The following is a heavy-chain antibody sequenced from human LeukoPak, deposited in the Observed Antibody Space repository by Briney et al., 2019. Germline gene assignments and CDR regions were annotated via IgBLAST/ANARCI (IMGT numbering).Heavy chain of an antibody. CDR3: AREGGPYRPLDY. V-gene: IGHV4-4*02. J-gene: IGHJ4*02. CDR2: VHLSGRT. CDR1: GGSISSTNW. Sequence: PSETLSLTCGVSGGSISSTNWWTWVRQPPGEGLEWIGEVHLSGRTNYNPSLEGRVTMSVDMSENHISLKLTSVTAADTAVYYCAREGGPYRPLDYSGQGTLVTVSS.